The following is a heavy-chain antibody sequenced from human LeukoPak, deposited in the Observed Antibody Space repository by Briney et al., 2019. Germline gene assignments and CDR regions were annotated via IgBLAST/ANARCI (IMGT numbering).Heavy chain of an antibody. J-gene: IGHJ4*02. Sequence: SETLSLTCTVSGGSISSYYWSWIRQPPGKGLEWIGYIYYSGSTNYNPSLKSRGTISVDMSKNQFSLKLSSVTAADTAMYYCVTDGAEYQLTYWGQGTLVIVSS. V-gene: IGHV4-59*12. CDR1: GGSISSYY. CDR3: VTDGAEYQLTY. D-gene: IGHD2-2*01. CDR2: IYYSGST.